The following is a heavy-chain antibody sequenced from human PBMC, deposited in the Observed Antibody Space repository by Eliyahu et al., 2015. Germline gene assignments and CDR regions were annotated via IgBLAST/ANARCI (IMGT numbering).Heavy chain of an antibody. CDR1: GXSXXGYX. V-gene: IGHV4-34*01. J-gene: IGHJ3*02. Sequence: QVQLQQWGAGLLKPSETLSLTCAXYGXSXXGYXWSWIRQPPGKGLEWIGEINHSGSTNYNPSLKSRVTISVDTSKNQFSLKLSSVTAADTAVYYCARPRDDYKHLDAFDIWGQGTMVTVSS. D-gene: IGHD5-24*01. CDR2: INHSGST. CDR3: ARPRDDYKHLDAFDI.